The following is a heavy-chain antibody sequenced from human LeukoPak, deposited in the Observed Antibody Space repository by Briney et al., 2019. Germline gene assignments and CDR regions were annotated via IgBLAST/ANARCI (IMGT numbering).Heavy chain of an antibody. V-gene: IGHV1-69*05. Sequence: SVKVSCKASGGTFSSHAISWVRQAPGQGLEWVGGIIPIFGTTNYAQKFQGRVTITTDESTSSGYMELRSLRSDDTAVYYCARGDSGYDYGFDNWGQGTLVTVSS. J-gene: IGHJ4*02. D-gene: IGHD5-12*01. CDR3: ARGDSGYDYGFDN. CDR2: IIPIFGTT. CDR1: GGTFSSHA.